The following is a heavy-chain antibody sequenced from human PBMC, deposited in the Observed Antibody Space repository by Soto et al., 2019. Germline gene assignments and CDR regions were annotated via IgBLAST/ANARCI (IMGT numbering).Heavy chain of an antibody. CDR2: INAGNGNT. Sequence: GASVKVSCKASGYTFSNFAMHWVRQAPGQRLEWMGWINAGNGNTKFSQKFQGRVTITSDTSASKAYMELSSLRSEDTAVYYCARAVAVPADFDYWGQGTLVTVSS. D-gene: IGHD6-19*01. CDR1: GYTFSNFA. J-gene: IGHJ4*02. CDR3: ARAVAVPADFDY. V-gene: IGHV1-3*01.